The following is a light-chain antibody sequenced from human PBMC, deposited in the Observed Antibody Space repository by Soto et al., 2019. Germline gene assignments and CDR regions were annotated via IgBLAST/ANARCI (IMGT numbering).Light chain of an antibody. CDR1: SSHIGSYY. J-gene: IGLJ3*02. CDR3: AAWDDSLNVVM. CDR2: KTN. V-gene: IGLV1-47*01. Sequence: QSVLTQPPSASGTPGQSVTIPCSGSSSHIGSYYVYWYQQFPGTAPKLLIYKTNQRPSGVPDRFSGSESDTSASLAISGHRSEDEAVYYCAAWDDSLNVVMFGGGTKVTVL.